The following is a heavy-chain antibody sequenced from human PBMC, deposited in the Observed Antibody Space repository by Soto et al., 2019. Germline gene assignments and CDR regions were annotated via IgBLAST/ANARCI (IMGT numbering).Heavy chain of an antibody. V-gene: IGHV3-30*18. D-gene: IGHD1-26*01. CDR3: AKEWGASHYSLGAFDY. CDR2: ISYDGSNK. J-gene: IGHJ4*02. Sequence: VAVISYDGSNKYYADSVKGRFTISRDNSKNTLYLQMNSLRAEDTAVYYCAKEWGASHYSLGAFDYWGQGTLVTVSS.